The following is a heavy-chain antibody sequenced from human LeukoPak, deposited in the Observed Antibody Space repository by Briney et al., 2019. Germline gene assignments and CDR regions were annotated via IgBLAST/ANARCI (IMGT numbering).Heavy chain of an antibody. D-gene: IGHD6-19*01. Sequence: PSETLSLTCTVSGGSISSSSYYWGWIRQPPGKGLEWIGSIYYSGSTYYNPSPKSRVTISVDTSKNQFSLKLSSVTAADTAVYYCARGIPPTVAVAGYDYWGQGTLVTVSS. J-gene: IGHJ4*02. CDR3: ARGIPPTVAVAGYDY. CDR2: IYYSGST. V-gene: IGHV4-39*07. CDR1: GGSISSSSYY.